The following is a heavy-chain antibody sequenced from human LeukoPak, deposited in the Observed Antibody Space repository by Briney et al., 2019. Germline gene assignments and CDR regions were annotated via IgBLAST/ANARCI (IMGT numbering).Heavy chain of an antibody. J-gene: IGHJ4*02. CDR2: LYSGGAT. V-gene: IGHV3-53*01. CDR1: GFTVSSNY. Sequence: GGSLRLSCAASGFTVSSNYMSWVRHPVGKGLEWVSVLYSGGATFYADSVRGRFTISRDTSKNTLYLQMNDLRADDTAVYYCTKLKGWYGEGFFDYWGQGTLVTVSS. D-gene: IGHD6-19*01. CDR3: TKLKGWYGEGFFDY.